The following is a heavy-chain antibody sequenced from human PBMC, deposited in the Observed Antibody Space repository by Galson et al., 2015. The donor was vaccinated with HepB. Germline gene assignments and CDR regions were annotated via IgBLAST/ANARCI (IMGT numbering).Heavy chain of an antibody. Sequence: SVKVSCKASGYTFSSYSITWVRQAPGQGLEWVGWISPHNRDTNYAQNFQGRVTMTTDIFTSTAYMELRSLRSDDTAVYYCARGALVVAVGATQNNWFDPWGRGTLFTVSS. D-gene: IGHD2-15*01. CDR3: ARGALVVAVGATQNNWFDP. J-gene: IGHJ5*02. V-gene: IGHV1-18*01. CDR2: ISPHNRDT. CDR1: GYTFSSYS.